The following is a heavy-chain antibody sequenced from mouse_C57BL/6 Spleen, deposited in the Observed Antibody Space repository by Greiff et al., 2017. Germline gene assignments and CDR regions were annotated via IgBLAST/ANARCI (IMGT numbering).Heavy chain of an antibody. CDR3: APNYYGSSYGYWYFDV. Sequence: EVKLQESGPGLVKPSQSLSLTCSVTGYSITSGYYWNWIRQFPGNKLEWMGYISYDGSNNYNPSLKNRISITRDTSKNQFFLKLNSVTTEDTATYYCAPNYYGSSYGYWYFDVWGTGTTVTVSS. J-gene: IGHJ1*03. CDR1: GYSITSGYY. V-gene: IGHV3-6*01. D-gene: IGHD1-1*01. CDR2: ISYDGSN.